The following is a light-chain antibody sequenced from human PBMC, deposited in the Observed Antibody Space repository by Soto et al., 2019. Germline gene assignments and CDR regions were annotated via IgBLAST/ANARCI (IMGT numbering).Light chain of an antibody. CDR3: QQSYSTTWT. Sequence: DIQMTQSPSSLSASVGDRVTITCRASQGISTYLNWYQQKPGKAPKLLIYAASSLQSGVPSRFSGSGSETDFTLTISSLQPEDFATYSCQQSYSTTWTVGQGTKV. CDR2: AAS. V-gene: IGKV1-39*01. J-gene: IGKJ1*01. CDR1: QGISTY.